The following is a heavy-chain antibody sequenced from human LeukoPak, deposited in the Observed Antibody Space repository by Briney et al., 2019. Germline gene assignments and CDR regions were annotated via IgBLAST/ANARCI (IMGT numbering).Heavy chain of an antibody. CDR2: IIPIFGTA. V-gene: IGHV1-69*13. J-gene: IGHJ2*01. CDR1: GGTFSSYA. D-gene: IGHD6-13*01. CDR3: ARVIAAAGTGSFDL. Sequence: GASVKVSCKASGGTFSSYAISWVRQAPGQGLEWMGGIIPIFGTANYAQKFQGRVTITADESTNTAYMELSSLRSEDTAVYYCARVIAAAGTGSFDLWGRGTLVTVSS.